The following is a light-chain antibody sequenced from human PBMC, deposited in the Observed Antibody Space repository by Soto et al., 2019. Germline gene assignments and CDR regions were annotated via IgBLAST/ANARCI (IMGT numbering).Light chain of an antibody. CDR2: DAF. CDR3: QQRSSWPLT. J-gene: IGKJ4*01. V-gene: IGKV3-11*01. CDR1: QSVGSY. Sequence: EIVLTQSPATLSLSPGERATLSCRASQSVGSYFAWYQQKPGQAPRLLIYDAFSRATGIPARFSGSGSGTGFTLPIRSLEPEDFAVYFCQQRSSWPLTFGGGTMVEIK.